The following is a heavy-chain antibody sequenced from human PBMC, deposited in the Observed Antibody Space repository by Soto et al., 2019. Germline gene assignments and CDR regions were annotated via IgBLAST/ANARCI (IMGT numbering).Heavy chain of an antibody. CDR2: ISYDGSNK. CDR1: GFTFSSYA. D-gene: IGHD2-15*01. Sequence: GSLRRSCTASGFTFSSYAMHWVRQAAGKGLEWVALISYDGSNKYYADSMKGRFTISRDNSMNTLYLQMSSLRADDTAVYYCARDEGLRLLPEWHFNLWGRGTLVNVSS. CDR3: ARDEGLRLLPEWHFNL. V-gene: IGHV3-30-3*01. J-gene: IGHJ2*01.